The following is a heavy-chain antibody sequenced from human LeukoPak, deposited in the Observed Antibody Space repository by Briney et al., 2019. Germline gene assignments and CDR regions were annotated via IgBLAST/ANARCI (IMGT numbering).Heavy chain of an antibody. Sequence: DSVKGRFTISRDNSKNMLYLQMDSLGPEDTAVFYCAKDPGASVPGFYMDVWGKGTTVTVSS. V-gene: IGHV3-30*02. D-gene: IGHD2-8*02. CDR3: AKDPGASVPGFYMDV. J-gene: IGHJ6*03.